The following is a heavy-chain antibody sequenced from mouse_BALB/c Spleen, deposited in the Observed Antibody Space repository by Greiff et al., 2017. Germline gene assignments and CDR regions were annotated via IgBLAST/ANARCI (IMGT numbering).Heavy chain of an antibody. CDR2: IYPGNSDT. V-gene: IGHV1-5*01. J-gene: IGHJ2*01. D-gene: IGHD2-4*01. CDR1: GYSFTSYW. CDR3: TGDYDDYFDY. Sequence: VQLQQSGTVLARPGASVKMSCKASGYSFTSYWMHWVKQRPGQGLEWIGAIYPGNSDTSYNQKFKGKAKLTAVTSASTAYMELSSLTNEDSAVYYCTGDYDDYFDYWGPGTTLTVSS.